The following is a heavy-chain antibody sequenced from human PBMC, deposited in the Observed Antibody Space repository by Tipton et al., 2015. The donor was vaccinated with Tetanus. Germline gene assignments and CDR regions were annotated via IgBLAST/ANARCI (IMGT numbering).Heavy chain of an antibody. CDR1: GGSISRGGYY. J-gene: IGHJ4*02. CDR3: ARDQARGARGWNYFDC. Sequence: LRLSCTVSGGSISRGGYYWSWIRQHPGTGLEWIGDIYYSGSTYYNPSLKSRVTISVDTSKNQFSLKLNSVTAADTAVYYCARDQARGARGWNYFDCWGQGTLVTVSS. V-gene: IGHV4-31*02. CDR2: IYYSGST. D-gene: IGHD1-26*01.